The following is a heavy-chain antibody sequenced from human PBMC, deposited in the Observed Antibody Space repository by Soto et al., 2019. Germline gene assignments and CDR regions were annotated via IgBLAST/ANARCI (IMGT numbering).Heavy chain of an antibody. J-gene: IGHJ6*02. CDR3: AKGGAIVAAGTRVYLYNAMDV. V-gene: IGHV1-2*02. Sequence: GASVKVSCKASGYTFTGYYVHWVRQAPGQVLEWMGWINPNSGDTYLAQRFQGRVTMNRDTSIGTAYMELRGLTSDDTAEYYCAKGGAIVAAGTRVYLYNAMDVWGQGTTVTSP. CDR1: GYTFTGYY. CDR2: INPNSGDT. D-gene: IGHD1-26*01.